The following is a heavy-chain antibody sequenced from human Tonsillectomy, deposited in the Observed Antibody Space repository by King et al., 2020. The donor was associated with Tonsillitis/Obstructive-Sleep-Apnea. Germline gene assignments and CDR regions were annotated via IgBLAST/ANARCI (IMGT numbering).Heavy chain of an antibody. V-gene: IGHV3-7*04. CDR3: ARDRVDRSGYPYYMDV. CDR2: IKQDGSEK. CDR1: GFTFSNFW. D-gene: IGHD6-19*01. J-gene: IGHJ6*03. Sequence: EVQLVESGGGLVQPGGSLRLSCVASGFTFSNFWMTWVRQAPGKGLEWVANIKQDGSEKYYVDFVKGRFTISRDNAKNSLYLQMNSLRVEDMAVYFCARDRVDRSGYPYYMDVWGKGTRSPSP.